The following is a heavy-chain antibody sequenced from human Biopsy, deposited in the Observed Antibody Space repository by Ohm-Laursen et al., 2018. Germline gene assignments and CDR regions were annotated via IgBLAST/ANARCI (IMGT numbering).Heavy chain of an antibody. D-gene: IGHD4-23*01. V-gene: IGHV3-11*01. CDR2: ISSGGTTI. CDR3: ARDTRWSPYHMDV. Sequence: SLRLSCAAFGFPFSDYYMRWIRQAPGKGLEWVSYISSGGTTIYYADSVKGRFTISRDNAKNSLNLQMNSLRADDTAVYYCARDTRWSPYHMDVWGQGTTVTVSS. CDR1: GFPFSDYY. J-gene: IGHJ6*02.